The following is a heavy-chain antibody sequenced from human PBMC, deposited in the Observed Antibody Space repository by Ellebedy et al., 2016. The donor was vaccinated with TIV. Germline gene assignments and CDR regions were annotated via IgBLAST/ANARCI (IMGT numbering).Heavy chain of an antibody. Sequence: GGSLRLXXAASGFTFSSHWMSWVRQAPGKGLEWVANIKLDGSDKYYVDSVKGRFTISRDNAENSLYLQMNSLGAEDTAVYYCVRGGGSFDYWGQGTLVTVSS. CDR3: VRGGGSFDY. J-gene: IGHJ4*02. V-gene: IGHV3-7*03. CDR2: IKLDGSDK. CDR1: GFTFSSHW. D-gene: IGHD1-26*01.